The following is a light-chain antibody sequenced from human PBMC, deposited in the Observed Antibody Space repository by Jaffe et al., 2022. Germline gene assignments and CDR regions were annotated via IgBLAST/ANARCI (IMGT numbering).Light chain of an antibody. CDR3: QQFDSNFHT. CDR2: GAS. J-gene: IGKJ2*01. V-gene: IGKV1-13*02. Sequence: AIQLTQSPSSLSASVGDSVTITCRASQAISSVLTWYQQKPGKPPKLLIYGASNLGIGVPSRFRGSVSGTDFTLTISSLHPEDFATYYCQQFDSNFHTFGQGTKVEIK. CDR1: QAISSV.